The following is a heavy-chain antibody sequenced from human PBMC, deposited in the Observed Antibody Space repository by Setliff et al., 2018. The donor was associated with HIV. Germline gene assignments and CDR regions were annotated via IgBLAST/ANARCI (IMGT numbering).Heavy chain of an antibody. CDR1: GYTFTNYY. CDR3: ATRIRDGHRGYGYFDF. CDR2: INPSGGRT. Sequence: GASVKVSCKASGYTFTNYYIHWVRQAPGQGLEWMGLINPSGGRTSYAQKFQGRLTMTRDTSTGTVYMELSSLRSEDTAVYYCATRIRDGHRGYGYFDFWGQGTLVTVSS. V-gene: IGHV1-46*01. J-gene: IGHJ4*02. D-gene: IGHD5-12*01.